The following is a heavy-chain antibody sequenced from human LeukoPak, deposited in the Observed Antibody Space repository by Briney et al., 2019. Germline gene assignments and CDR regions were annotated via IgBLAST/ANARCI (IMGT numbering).Heavy chain of an antibody. D-gene: IGHD4-11*01. CDR3: AGVVTTFAFEI. Sequence: SQTLSLTCTVSGGSISSGGSYWSSIRHHPGKGLEWIGYIYYSGSTYYNPSLKSRVTISVDTSKNQFSLKLSSVTAADTAVYYCAGVVTTFAFEIWGQGTMVTVSS. CDR2: IYYSGST. J-gene: IGHJ3*02. CDR1: GGSISSGGSY. V-gene: IGHV4-31*03.